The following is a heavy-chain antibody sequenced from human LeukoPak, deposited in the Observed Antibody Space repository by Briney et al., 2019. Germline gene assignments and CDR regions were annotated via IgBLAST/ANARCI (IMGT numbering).Heavy chain of an antibody. CDR2: IYPGDSDT. V-gene: IGHV5-51*01. Sequence: GESLKISCEGSGYSFTSYWIGWVRQMPGKGLEWMGIIYPGDSDTRYSPSFQGQVTISADKSISTAYLQWSSLKTSDTAMYYCARQNWNDDYYYYGMDVWGQGTTVTVFS. CDR3: ARQNWNDDYYYYGMDV. D-gene: IGHD1-1*01. J-gene: IGHJ6*02. CDR1: GYSFTSYW.